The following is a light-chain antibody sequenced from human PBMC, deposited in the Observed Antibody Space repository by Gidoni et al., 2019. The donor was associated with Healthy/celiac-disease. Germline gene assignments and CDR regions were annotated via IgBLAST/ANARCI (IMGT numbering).Light chain of an antibody. V-gene: IGKV2-30*01. J-gene: IGKJ1*01. CDR3: MQGTHWLS. CDR1: QSLIYSDGNSF. CDR2: KVS. Sequence: DVVMTQSPLSMPVTLGQPASITCRSSQSLIYSDGNSFLSWFQQRPGPSPRRLNYKVSNRAFGVPDRCSGSGASTDFIMKISRVEAEDVGVYYWMQGTHWLSFGQGTKLEIK.